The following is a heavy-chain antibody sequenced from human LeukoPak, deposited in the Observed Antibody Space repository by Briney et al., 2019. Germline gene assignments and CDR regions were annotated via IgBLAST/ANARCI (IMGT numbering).Heavy chain of an antibody. Sequence: GGSLRLSCAASGFTFSSYAMHWVRQAPGKGLEWVAVISYDGSNKYYADSVKGRFTISRDNSKNTLYLQMNSLRAEDTAVYYCARVISAGSGWLHWGQGTLVTVSS. CDR2: ISYDGSNK. D-gene: IGHD6-19*01. V-gene: IGHV3-30-3*01. J-gene: IGHJ4*02. CDR1: GFTFSSYA. CDR3: ARVISAGSGWLH.